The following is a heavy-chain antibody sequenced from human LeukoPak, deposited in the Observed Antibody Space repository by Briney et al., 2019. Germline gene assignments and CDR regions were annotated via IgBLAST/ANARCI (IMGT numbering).Heavy chain of an antibody. CDR2: IYPNSGGT. D-gene: IGHD3-22*01. Sequence: GASVKVSCKASAYTFTGYYMHWVRQAPGQGLEWMGWIYPNSGGTNYAQKFQGRVTMTRDTSISTAYMELSRLRSDDTAVYYCAKILYDSSGTHDAFDIWGQGTMVTVSS. V-gene: IGHV1-2*02. CDR1: AYTFTGYY. CDR3: AKILYDSSGTHDAFDI. J-gene: IGHJ3*02.